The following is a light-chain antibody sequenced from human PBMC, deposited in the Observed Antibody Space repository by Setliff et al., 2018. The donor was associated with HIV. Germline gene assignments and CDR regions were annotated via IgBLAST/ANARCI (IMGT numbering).Light chain of an antibody. CDR1: SSDIGRYNY. CDR3: CSYARGSTYV. Sequence: QSVLAQPASVSGSPGQSITIYCTGTSSDIGRYNYVSWYQQYPGRDPTLVIFDFSERPSGVSNRFSGSKSGNTASLIISGLQPDDEADYYCCSYARGSTYVFGSGTKVTVL. J-gene: IGLJ1*01. V-gene: IGLV2-14*03. CDR2: DFS.